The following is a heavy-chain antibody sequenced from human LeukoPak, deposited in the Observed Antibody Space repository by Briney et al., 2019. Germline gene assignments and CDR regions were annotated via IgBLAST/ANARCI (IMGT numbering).Heavy chain of an antibody. V-gene: IGHV3-7*05. D-gene: IGHD3-16*01. J-gene: IGHJ3*02. Sequence: GGSLRLSCAASGFTFSRFWMNWVRQAPGRGLEWVANIDQSGGKNNYVDSVKGRFTISRDNAKNSLFLEMSSLRADDTAVYFCARDVEGGTFDIWGQGTTVTVSS. CDR1: GFTFSRFW. CDR3: ARDVEGGTFDI. CDR2: IDQSGGKN.